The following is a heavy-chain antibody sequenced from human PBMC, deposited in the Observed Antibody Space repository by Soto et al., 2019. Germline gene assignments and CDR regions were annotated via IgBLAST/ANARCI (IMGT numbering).Heavy chain of an antibody. D-gene: IGHD2-8*01. J-gene: IGHJ4*02. CDR1: GFTFSSYG. Sequence: QVQLVESGGGVVQPGRSLRLSCAASGFTFSSYGMHWVRQAPGKGLEWVAVISYDGSDEYYADSLKGRFTISRDNSKNTLYLQMNSLRAEDTAVYYCAKDPVVLMVYTIPYFDYWGQGTLVTVSS. CDR2: ISYDGSDE. V-gene: IGHV3-30*18. CDR3: AKDPVVLMVYTIPYFDY.